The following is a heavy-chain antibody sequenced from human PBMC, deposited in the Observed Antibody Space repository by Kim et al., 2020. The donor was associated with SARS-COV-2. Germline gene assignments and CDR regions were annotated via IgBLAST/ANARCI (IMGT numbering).Heavy chain of an antibody. D-gene: IGHD3-10*01. CDR1: GGSISSSNW. CDR2: IYHSGST. Sequence: SETLSLTCAVSGGSISSSNWWSWVRQPPGKGLEWIGEIYHSGSTNYNPSLKSRVTISVDKSKNQFSLKLSSVTAADTAVYYCAREGGGGDGTMVRGVHMVDYWGQGTLVTVSS. V-gene: IGHV4-4*02. CDR3: AREGGGGDGTMVRGVHMVDY. J-gene: IGHJ4*02.